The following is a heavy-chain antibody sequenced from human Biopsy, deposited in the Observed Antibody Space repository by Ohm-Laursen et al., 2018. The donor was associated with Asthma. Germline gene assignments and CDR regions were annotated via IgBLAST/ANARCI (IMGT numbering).Heavy chain of an antibody. CDR2: IYSGGTS. CDR3: ARGDSSNWSHYYFDY. D-gene: IGHD3-22*01. V-gene: IGHV3-53*01. J-gene: IGHJ4*02. Sequence: SLRLSCAASGFAVSRDHMFWVRQAPGKGLEWVSVIYSGGTSHTADSVRGRYTISRDYSKNTLYLQMHSLRAEDTAVYYCARGDSSNWSHYYFDYWGQGTLVTVSS. CDR1: GFAVSRDH.